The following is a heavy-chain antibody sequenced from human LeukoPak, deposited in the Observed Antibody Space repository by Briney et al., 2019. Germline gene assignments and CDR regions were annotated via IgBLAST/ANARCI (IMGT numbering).Heavy chain of an antibody. CDR2: IYYSGST. V-gene: IGHV4-59*01. CDR1: GGSISSYY. D-gene: IGHD3-22*01. CDR3: ARDSTYYYDSSGYAFDI. J-gene: IGHJ3*02. Sequence: SETLSLTCTVSGGSISSYYWSWIRQPPGKGLEWIGYIYYSGSTNYNPSLKSRVTISVDTSKNQFSLKLSSVTAADTAVYYCARDSTYYYDSSGYAFDIWRQGTMVTVSS.